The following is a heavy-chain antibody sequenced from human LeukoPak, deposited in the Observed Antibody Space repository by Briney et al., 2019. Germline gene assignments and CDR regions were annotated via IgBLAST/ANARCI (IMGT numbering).Heavy chain of an antibody. CDR3: ARHLHD. V-gene: IGHV3-74*01. CDR1: GFTFSSYW. CDR2: ISEDGSSA. D-gene: IGHD3-16*01. Sequence: PGGSLRLSCAASGFTFSSYWMHWVRQAPGKGLVWVSRISEDGSSANYADSVKGRFTISRDNAKNTLYLQMNSLRAVDTAVYYCARHLHDWGQGTLVTVSS. J-gene: IGHJ4*02.